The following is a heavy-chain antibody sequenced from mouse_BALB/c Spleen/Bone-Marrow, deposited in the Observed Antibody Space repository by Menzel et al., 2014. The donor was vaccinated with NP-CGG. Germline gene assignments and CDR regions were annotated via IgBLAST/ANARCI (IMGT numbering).Heavy chain of an antibody. V-gene: IGHV5-6-3*01. CDR1: GFTISRYD. CDR2: INSNGGGT. D-gene: IGHD2-2*01. Sequence: EVKLMQSGGGLVQPAGSLKLSCAASGFTISRYDMSWVRQTPDMRLELVANINSNGGGTCYTDSVKGRFTISRDNAKNTLYLRMSGLKSEDTAMYFCARGGVKVWFAYWGQGTLVTVSA. J-gene: IGHJ3*01. CDR3: ARGGVKVWFAY.